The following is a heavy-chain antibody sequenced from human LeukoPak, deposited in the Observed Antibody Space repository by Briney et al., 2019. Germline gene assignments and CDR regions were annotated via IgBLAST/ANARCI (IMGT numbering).Heavy chain of an antibody. Sequence: GGSLRLSCAASRFTFSSFAMTWVRQAPGKGLEWVSGIGDSGDSTSYADSVKGRFTIFRDNSKNTLYLQMNSLRAEDTAVYYCAKAMDLSLKYYHYGMDVWGQGTTVTVSS. CDR1: RFTFSSFA. D-gene: IGHD3-16*02. V-gene: IGHV3-23*01. CDR3: AKAMDLSLKYYHYGMDV. CDR2: IGDSGDST. J-gene: IGHJ6*02.